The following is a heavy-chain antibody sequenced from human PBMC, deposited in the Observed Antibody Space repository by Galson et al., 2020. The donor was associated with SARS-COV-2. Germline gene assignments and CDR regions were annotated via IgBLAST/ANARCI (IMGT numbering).Heavy chain of an antibody. J-gene: IGHJ5*02. CDR2: IKQDGSEK. CDR1: GFTFSDFW. CDR3: ARGGFYGP. Sequence: GGSLRLSCAASGFTFSDFWMSWVRQGPGKGLEWVAKIKQDGSEKFYVDSVKGRFAISRDNAKNSLFLQMSSLRGEDTAVYYCARGGFYGPWGQGNLVTVSS. V-gene: IGHV3-7*02. D-gene: IGHD3-10*01.